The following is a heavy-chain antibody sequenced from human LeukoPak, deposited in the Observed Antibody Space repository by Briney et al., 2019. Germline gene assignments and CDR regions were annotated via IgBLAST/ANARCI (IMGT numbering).Heavy chain of an antibody. CDR1: SGSISSSGSY. J-gene: IGHJ4*02. V-gene: IGHV4-39*01. CDR3: IWYTSTHFAIDY. D-gene: IGHD2-8*01. Sequence: SETLSLTCTVSSGSISSSGSYWGWIRQPPGKGLEWIASISYSGSTYYNPSLRSRVTISVDTSKNQFSLNLNFVTAADTAVYYSIWYTSTHFAIDYWGQGTLVTVSS. CDR2: ISYSGST.